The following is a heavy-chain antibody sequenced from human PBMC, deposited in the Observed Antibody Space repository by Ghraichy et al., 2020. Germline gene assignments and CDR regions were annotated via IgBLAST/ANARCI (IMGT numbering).Heavy chain of an antibody. Sequence: GGSLRLSCAASGFTFTSYWMYCVRQAPGKGPEWVTNIKEDGSKMYYVDSVKGRFTVSRDNDKKTLYLQMNSLRVEDTAVYYCAKDQDTVWSFADWGQGTLVTVSS. CDR2: IKEDGSKM. J-gene: IGHJ4*02. V-gene: IGHV3-7*01. CDR3: AKDQDTVWSFAD. CDR1: GFTFTSYW. D-gene: IGHD1-26*01.